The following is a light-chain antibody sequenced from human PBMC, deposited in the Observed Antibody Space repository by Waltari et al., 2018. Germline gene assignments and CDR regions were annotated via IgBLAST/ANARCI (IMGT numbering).Light chain of an antibody. CDR3: QQSYSTPLS. CDR2: AAS. J-gene: IGKJ4*01. Sequence: DIQMTQSPSSLSASVGDRVTITCRARQSISTYLNWYQQKPGKAPKLLIYAASSLQSGVPSRLSGSGSGTDFTLTISSLHPEDFATYYCQQSYSTPLSFGGGTKVEIK. CDR1: QSISTY. V-gene: IGKV1-39*01.